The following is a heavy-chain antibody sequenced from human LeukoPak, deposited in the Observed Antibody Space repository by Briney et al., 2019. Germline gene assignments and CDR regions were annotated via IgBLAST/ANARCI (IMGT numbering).Heavy chain of an antibody. CDR1: RFTFSTFW. D-gene: IGHD1-7*01. V-gene: IGHV3-7*01. CDR2: INEDGSEK. CDR3: ARSSRELGGYAPWELMPPFDY. Sequence: PGGSLRLSCAASRFTFSTFWMSWVRQAPGKGLEWVANINEDGSEKYYVDPGKGRFTISRDNAKNSLYLQMNSLRAEDTAVYYCARSSRELGGYAPWELMPPFDYWGQGTLVTVSS. J-gene: IGHJ4*02.